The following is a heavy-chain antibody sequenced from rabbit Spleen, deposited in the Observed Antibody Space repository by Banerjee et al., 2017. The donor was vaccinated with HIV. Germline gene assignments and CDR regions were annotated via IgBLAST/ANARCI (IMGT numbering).Heavy chain of an antibody. V-gene: IGHV1S40*01. CDR2: IYTGSGGT. J-gene: IGHJ6*01. D-gene: IGHD1-1*01. Sequence: QSLEESGGDLVKPGASLTLTCAASGVSFSTSSYMCWVRQAPGKGLELIGCIYTGSGGTYYASWAKGRFTISKTSSTTVTLQMTSLTAADTATYFCARRPYDDDALWGQGTLVPS. CDR3: ARRPYDDDAL. CDR1: GVSFSTSSY.